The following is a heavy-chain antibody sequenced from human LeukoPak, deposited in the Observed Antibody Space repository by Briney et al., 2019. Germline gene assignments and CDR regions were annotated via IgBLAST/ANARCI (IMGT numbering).Heavy chain of an antibody. Sequence: SETLSLTCTVSGGSISSYYWSWIRQPPGKGLGWIGYIYYSGSTNYNPSLKSRVTISVDTFKNQFSLKLNSVTAADTAVYYCARTGYSSGWFDYWGQGTLVTVSS. CDR3: ARTGYSSGWFDY. CDR2: IYYSGST. V-gene: IGHV4-59*01. CDR1: GGSISSYY. D-gene: IGHD6-19*01. J-gene: IGHJ4*02.